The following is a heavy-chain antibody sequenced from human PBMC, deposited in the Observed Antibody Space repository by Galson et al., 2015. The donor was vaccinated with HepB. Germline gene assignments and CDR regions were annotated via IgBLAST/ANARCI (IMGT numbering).Heavy chain of an antibody. Sequence: SVKVSCKASGGTFSSYAISWVRQAPGQGLEWMGGIIPIFGTANYAQKFQGRVTITADESTSTAYMELSSLRSEDTAVYYCARDRGDYYDTSNYFDYWGQGTLVTVSS. CDR2: IIPIFGTA. D-gene: IGHD3-22*01. CDR3: ARDRGDYYDTSNYFDY. CDR1: GGTFSSYA. J-gene: IGHJ4*02. V-gene: IGHV1-69*13.